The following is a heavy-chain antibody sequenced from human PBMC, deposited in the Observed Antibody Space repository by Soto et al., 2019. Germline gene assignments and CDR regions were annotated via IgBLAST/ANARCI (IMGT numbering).Heavy chain of an antibody. CDR1: GFSFSIYG. CDR3: AKDSGQRYYYDSSGYFRD. V-gene: IGHV3-23*01. D-gene: IGHD3-22*01. J-gene: IGHJ4*02. CDR2: ISSTGGST. Sequence: GGSLRLSXAASGFSFSIYGMTWVRLAPGRGLEWVSSISSTGGSTYRADSVKGRFTISRDNSKSTLYLQMNSLRAEDTAIYYCAKDSGQRYYYDSSGYFRDWGQGTLVTVSS.